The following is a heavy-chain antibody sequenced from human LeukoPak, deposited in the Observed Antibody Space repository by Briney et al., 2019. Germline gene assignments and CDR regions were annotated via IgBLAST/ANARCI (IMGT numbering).Heavy chain of an antibody. CDR1: GFTFTSYG. D-gene: IGHD6-19*01. V-gene: IGHV3-33*01. CDR2: IWYDGSNK. CDR3: ARAQDAYSSGWYD. J-gene: IGHJ4*02. Sequence: GGSLRLSCAASGFTFTSYGMHWVRQAPGEGLEWVAVIWYDGSNKYYADSVKGRFTISRDNSKNTLYLQMNSLRAEDTAVYYCARAQDAYSSGWYDWGQGTLVTVSS.